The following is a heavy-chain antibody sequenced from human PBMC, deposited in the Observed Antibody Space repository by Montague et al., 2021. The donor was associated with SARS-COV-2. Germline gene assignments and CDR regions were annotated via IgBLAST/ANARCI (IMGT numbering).Heavy chain of an antibody. CDR3: GPLGHCSGDECYA. D-gene: IGHD2-15*01. Sequence: SETLSLTCAVYGGSFSGLYWSWIRQSPGKGLEWIGEINHSGSTNYNPSLKNRVTMSVVTSKKEFSLHLRSVTAAETGVYYCGPLGHCSGDECYAWSQGTLVTVSS. CDR2: INHSGST. CDR1: GGSFSGLY. J-gene: IGHJ5*02. V-gene: IGHV4-34*01.